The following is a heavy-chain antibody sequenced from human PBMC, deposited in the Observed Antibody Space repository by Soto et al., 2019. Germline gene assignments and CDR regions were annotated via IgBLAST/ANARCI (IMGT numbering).Heavy chain of an antibody. CDR3: ASNSVAGTLYYYYMDV. J-gene: IGHJ6*03. V-gene: IGHV4-59*01. CDR2: IYYSGST. D-gene: IGHD6-19*01. CDR1: GGSISSYY. Sequence: PSDTLSLTCTVSGGSISSYYWSWIRQPPGKGLEWIGYIYYSGSTNYNPSLKSRVTISVDTSKNQFSLKLSSVTAADTAVYYCASNSVAGTLYYYYMDVWGKGTTVTVSS.